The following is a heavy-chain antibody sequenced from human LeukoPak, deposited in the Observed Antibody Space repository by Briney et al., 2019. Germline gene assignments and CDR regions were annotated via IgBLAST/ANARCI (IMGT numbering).Heavy chain of an antibody. CDR3: ARDNHYYADRDVFDI. J-gene: IGHJ3*02. D-gene: IGHD3-10*01. Sequence: SETLSLTCTVSGGSITSDYWTWLRQPPGKGLEWIGYIYYSGSINYNPSLKSRVTISGDTSKNQISLKLSSVTAADTAVYYCARDNHYYADRDVFDIWGQGTMVTVSS. CDR1: GGSITSDY. V-gene: IGHV4-59*01. CDR2: IYYSGSI.